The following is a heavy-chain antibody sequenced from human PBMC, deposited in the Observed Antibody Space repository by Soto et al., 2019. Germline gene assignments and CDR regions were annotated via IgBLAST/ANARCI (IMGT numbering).Heavy chain of an antibody. CDR2: FDPEDGET. Sequence: ASVKVSCKVSGYTLTELSIHWMRQAPGKGLEWMGGFDPEDGETIYAQKFQGRVTMTEDTSTDTAYMELSSLRSEDTAVYYCATAGYYDFWSGYYFKFDIWGQGTMVTVSS. D-gene: IGHD3-3*01. CDR1: GYTLTELS. V-gene: IGHV1-24*01. J-gene: IGHJ3*02. CDR3: ATAGYYDFWSGYYFKFDI.